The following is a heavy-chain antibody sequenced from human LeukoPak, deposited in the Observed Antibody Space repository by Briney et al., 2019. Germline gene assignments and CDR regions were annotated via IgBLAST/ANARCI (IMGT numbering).Heavy chain of an antibody. J-gene: IGHJ4*02. CDR2: IYSGGST. D-gene: IGHD4-17*01. CDR3: ARSFPGHGDTFDY. CDR1: GFTVSRNY. Sequence: PGGSLRLSCAASGFTVSRNYINWDRQAPGKGLEWVSVIYSGGSTSYADSVKGRFTISRDTSKNTVYLQMNGLRAEDTAVYYCARSFPGHGDTFDYWGLGTLVTVSS. V-gene: IGHV3-53*01.